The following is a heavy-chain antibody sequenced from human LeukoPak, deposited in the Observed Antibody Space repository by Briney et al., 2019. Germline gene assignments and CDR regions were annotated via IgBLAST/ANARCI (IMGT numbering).Heavy chain of an antibody. Sequence: QSGGSLRLSCAASGFSFSSYGMHWVRQAPGKGLEWVAVIWFDGSNKYYADSVKGRFTISRDNSKNTLYLQMNSLRAEDTAVYYCAKGGGYCSSTSCYVGYYYYGMDVWGQGTTVTVSS. CDR3: AKGGGYCSSTSCYVGYYYYGMDV. CDR1: GFSFSSYG. J-gene: IGHJ6*02. D-gene: IGHD2-2*03. V-gene: IGHV3-33*06. CDR2: IWFDGSNK.